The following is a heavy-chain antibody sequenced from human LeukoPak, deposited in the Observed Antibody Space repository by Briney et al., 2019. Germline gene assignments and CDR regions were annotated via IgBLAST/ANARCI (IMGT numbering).Heavy chain of an antibody. CDR2: ISSSSSYI. CDR3: ASGRGYCSGGSCHRN. D-gene: IGHD2-15*01. J-gene: IGHJ4*02. Sequence: GGSLRLSCAASGLTVSRNYMSWVRQAPGKGLEWGSSISSSSSYIYYADSVKGRFTISRDNAKNSLYLQMNSLRAEDTAVYYCASGRGYCSGGSCHRNWGQGTLVTVSS. CDR1: GLTVSRNY. V-gene: IGHV3-21*01.